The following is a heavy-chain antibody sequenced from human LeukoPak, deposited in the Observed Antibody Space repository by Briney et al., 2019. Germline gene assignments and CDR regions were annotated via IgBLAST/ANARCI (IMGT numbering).Heavy chain of an antibody. D-gene: IGHD3-16*01. J-gene: IGHJ5*02. Sequence: NPSETLSLTCTVSGGSISGYYWSWIRQPPGKAPEWIGYISHRGSTKYNFSLKSRVTMSVDTSKNQFSLKPSSVIAADTAMYYCARGFEGVAGWFDPWGQGTLVTVSS. CDR2: ISHRGST. V-gene: IGHV4-59*01. CDR3: ARGFEGVAGWFDP. CDR1: GGSISGYY.